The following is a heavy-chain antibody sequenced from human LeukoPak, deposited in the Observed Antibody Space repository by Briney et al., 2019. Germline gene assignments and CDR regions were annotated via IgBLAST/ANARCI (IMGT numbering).Heavy chain of an antibody. CDR3: ARDHKGIAVAGHYYYYMDV. J-gene: IGHJ6*03. CDR1: GYTFTGYY. D-gene: IGHD6-19*01. CDR2: INPNSGGT. Sequence: GASVKVSCKASGYTFTGYYMHWVRQAPGQGLEWMGWINPNSGGTNYAQKFQGRVTMTRDTSISTAYMELSRLRSDDTAVYCCARDHKGIAVAGHYYYYMDVWGKGTTVTVSS. V-gene: IGHV1-2*02.